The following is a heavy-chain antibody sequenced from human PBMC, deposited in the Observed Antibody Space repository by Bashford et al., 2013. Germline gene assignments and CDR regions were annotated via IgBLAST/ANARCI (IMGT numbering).Heavy chain of an antibody. CDR2: IYPSGGGT. Sequence: ASVKVSCKASGYTFNDYYIHWVRQTPGQGLEWMGVIYPSGGGTRYAQNFRGRVTMTRDTSTTTVYLGLSSLTSDDTAVYYCAREIRDGDNFDLWGQGTLVTVSS. J-gene: IGHJ4*02. V-gene: IGHV1-46*02. D-gene: IGHD5-24*01. CDR1: GYTFNDYY. CDR3: AREIRDGDNFDL.